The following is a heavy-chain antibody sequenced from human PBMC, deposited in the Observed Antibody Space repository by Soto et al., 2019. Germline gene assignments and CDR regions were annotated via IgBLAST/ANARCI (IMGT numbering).Heavy chain of an antibody. Sequence: EASVKVSCKASGGTFSSYAISWVRQAPGQGLEWMGGIIPIFGTANYAQKFRGRVTITADESTSTAYMELSSLRSEDTAVYYCARVDIVVVPAAIYYYGMDVWGQGTTVTVSS. CDR1: GGTFSSYA. V-gene: IGHV1-69*13. D-gene: IGHD2-2*03. J-gene: IGHJ6*02. CDR2: IIPIFGTA. CDR3: ARVDIVVVPAAIYYYGMDV.